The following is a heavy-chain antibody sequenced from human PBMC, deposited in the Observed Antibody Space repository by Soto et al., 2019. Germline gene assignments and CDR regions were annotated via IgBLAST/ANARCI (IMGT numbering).Heavy chain of an antibody. CDR2: ISGSNGDT. J-gene: IGHJ4*02. CDR3: GRGGLAVSGTYDY. Sequence: VQLVQSGAEVKESGASVKVSCKASGYTFINYGVAWVRRAPGQGPEWMGWISGSNGDTKYAQNLQNRVSLTTDTSTNTAYMELRSLRPDGTAIYFGGRGGLAVSGTYDYWGQGTLVTVSS. D-gene: IGHD6-19*01. V-gene: IGHV1-18*01. CDR1: GYTFINYG.